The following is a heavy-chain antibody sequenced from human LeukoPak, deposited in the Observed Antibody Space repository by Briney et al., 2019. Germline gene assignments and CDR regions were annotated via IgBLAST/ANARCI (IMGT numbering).Heavy chain of an antibody. Sequence: SETLSLTCAVSGGSISSNSYYWRWIRQPPGKGLEWIGSIYYSGSTYYNPSLKSRVTISVDTSKNQFSLKLSSVTAADTAVYYCARHLTPGIAENYYYYMDVWGKGTTVTISS. D-gene: IGHD6-13*01. CDR2: IYYSGST. J-gene: IGHJ6*03. CDR1: GGSISSNSYY. CDR3: ARHLTPGIAENYYYYMDV. V-gene: IGHV4-39*01.